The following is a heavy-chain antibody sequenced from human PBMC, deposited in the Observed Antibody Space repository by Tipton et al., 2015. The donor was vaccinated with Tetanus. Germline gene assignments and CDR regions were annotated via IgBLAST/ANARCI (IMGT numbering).Heavy chain of an antibody. Sequence: SLRLSCIVSGGSMSGSGHYGAWVRQAPGKGLEWISYIGDRRDVILYADSVKGRFTVSRDDAENSLYLQMTSLRAEDTALYYCARDVEAGWYIRGMAVDYYGMDVWGQGTTVTVSS. CDR2: IGDRRDVI. CDR3: ARDVEAGWYIRGMAVDYYGMDV. CDR1: GGSMSGSGHY. V-gene: IGHV3-48*01. D-gene: IGHD6-19*01. J-gene: IGHJ6*02.